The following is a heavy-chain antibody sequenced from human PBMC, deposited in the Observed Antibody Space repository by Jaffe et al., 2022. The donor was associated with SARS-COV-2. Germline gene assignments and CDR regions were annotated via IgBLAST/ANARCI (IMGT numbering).Heavy chain of an antibody. Sequence: EVQLVESGGGLVKPGGSLRLSCAASGFTFSNAWMSWVRQAPGKGLEWVGRIKSKTDGGTTDYAAPVKGRFTISRDDSKNTLYLQMNSLKTEDTAVYYCTTSGPTYWDPTGFWEEDVWGQGTTVTVSS. CDR3: TTSGPTYWDPTGFWEEDV. J-gene: IGHJ6*02. V-gene: IGHV3-15*01. CDR2: IKSKTDGGTT. D-gene: IGHD3-16*01. CDR1: GFTFSNAW.